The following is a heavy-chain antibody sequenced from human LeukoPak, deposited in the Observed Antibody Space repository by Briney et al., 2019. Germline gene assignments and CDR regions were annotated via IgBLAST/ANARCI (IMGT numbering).Heavy chain of an antibody. D-gene: IGHD3-22*01. Sequence: GESLKISCKGSGYSFTSYWIGWVRQMPGKGLEWMGIIYPGDSDTRYSPSFQGQVTISADKSISTAYLQWSSLKASDTAMYYCAGPFMNYYDSSGYYYATDYWGQGTLVTVSS. CDR3: AGPFMNYYDSSGYYYATDY. CDR2: IYPGDSDT. CDR1: GYSFTSYW. J-gene: IGHJ4*02. V-gene: IGHV5-51*01.